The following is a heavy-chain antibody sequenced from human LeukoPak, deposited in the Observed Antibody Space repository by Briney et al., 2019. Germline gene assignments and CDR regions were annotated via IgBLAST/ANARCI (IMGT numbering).Heavy chain of an antibody. CDR2: VSSSSSII. Sequence: GGSLRLSCAASGFTFNTYSMNWVRQAPGKGLDWVSYVSSSSSIISYANSVKGRFTISRDNAKNALYLQMNSLRAEDTAVYYCAKDSGSYYSHPSAFDIWGQGTMVTVSS. CDR3: AKDSGSYYSHPSAFDI. CDR1: GFTFNTYS. D-gene: IGHD1-26*01. J-gene: IGHJ3*02. V-gene: IGHV3-48*04.